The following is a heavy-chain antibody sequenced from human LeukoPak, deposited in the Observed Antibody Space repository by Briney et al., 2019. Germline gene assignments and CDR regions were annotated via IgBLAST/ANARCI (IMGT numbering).Heavy chain of an antibody. CDR3: ARGFSNYDY. J-gene: IGHJ4*02. Sequence: PSKTLSLTCTVSGDSISRSGYYWGWLRQPPGTGLEWIGSIFYTGSTYFNPSLKSRATISGDASTNQFSLNLYSVTDADTAVYYCARGFSNYDYWGQGTLVTVSS. CDR1: GDSISRSGYY. CDR2: IFYTGST. D-gene: IGHD4-11*01. V-gene: IGHV4-39*01.